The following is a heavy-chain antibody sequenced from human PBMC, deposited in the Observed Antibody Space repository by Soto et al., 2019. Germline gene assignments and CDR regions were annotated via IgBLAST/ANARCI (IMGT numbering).Heavy chain of an antibody. CDR1: GYTFTSYA. Sequence: ASVKVSCKASGYTFTSYAMHWVRQAPGQRLEWMGWINAGNGNTKYSQKFQGRVTITRDTSASTAYMELSSLRSEDTAVYYCARVRDYDFWSGYHPFDYWGQGTLVTVSS. V-gene: IGHV1-3*01. D-gene: IGHD3-3*01. CDR2: INAGNGNT. CDR3: ARVRDYDFWSGYHPFDY. J-gene: IGHJ4*02.